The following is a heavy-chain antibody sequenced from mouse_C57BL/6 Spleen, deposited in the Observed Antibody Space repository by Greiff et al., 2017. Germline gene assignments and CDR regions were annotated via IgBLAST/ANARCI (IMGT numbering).Heavy chain of an antibody. CDR2: IYPGDGDT. Sequence: VKLMESGPELVKPGASVKISCKASGYAFSSSWMNWVKQRPGKGLEWIGRIYPGDGDTNYNGKFKGKATLTADKSSSTAYMQLSSLTSEDSAVYFCARSCTTVLHFDYWGQGTTLTVSS. CDR3: ARSCTTVLHFDY. CDR1: GYAFSSSW. J-gene: IGHJ2*01. D-gene: IGHD1-1*01. V-gene: IGHV1-82*01.